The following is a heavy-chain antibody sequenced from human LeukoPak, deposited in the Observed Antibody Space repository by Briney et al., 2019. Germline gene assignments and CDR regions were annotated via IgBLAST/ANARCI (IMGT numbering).Heavy chain of an antibody. CDR3: ARPRGGIVVVPAAAYYFDY. D-gene: IGHD2-2*01. J-gene: IGHJ4*02. CDR1: GGTFSSYA. CDR2: IIPIFGTA. Sequence: SVKVSCKASGGTFSSYAISWVRQAPGQGLEWMGGIIPIFGTANYAQKFQGRVTITADESTSTAYMELSSLRSEDTAVYYCARPRGGIVVVPAAAYYFDYWGQGTLVTVSS. V-gene: IGHV1-69*13.